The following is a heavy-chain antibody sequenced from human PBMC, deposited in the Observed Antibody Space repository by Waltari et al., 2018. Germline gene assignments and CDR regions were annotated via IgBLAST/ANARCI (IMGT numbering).Heavy chain of an antibody. CDR3: AGIRRGFWFFDL. CDR2: VSGDSGYI. J-gene: IGHJ2*01. D-gene: IGHD3-10*01. V-gene: IGHV3-48*04. CDR1: GMTFFTYS. Sequence: VQLVESGGRLVQPGVSLRLSRAVSGMTFFTYSMNWVRQALGKGLEWISYVSGDSGYIYYADSVRGRFTISRDNAQNSMYLQMNNLRADDTAVYYCAGIRRGFWFFDLWGRGTLVTVSS.